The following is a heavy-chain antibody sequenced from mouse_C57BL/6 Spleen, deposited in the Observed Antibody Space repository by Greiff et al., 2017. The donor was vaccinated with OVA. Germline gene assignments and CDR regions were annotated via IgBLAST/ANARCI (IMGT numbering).Heavy chain of an antibody. CDR2: IDPEDGDT. J-gene: IGHJ2*01. CDR1: GFNIKDYY. CDR3: TAPSYGSSPDY. Sequence: VQLQQSGAELVRPGASVKLSCTASGFNIKDYYMHWVKQRPEQGLEWIGRIDPEDGDTEYAPKFQGKATMTADTSSNTAYLQLSSLTSEDTAVYYCTAPSYGSSPDYWGQGTTLTVSS. V-gene: IGHV14-1*01. D-gene: IGHD1-1*01.